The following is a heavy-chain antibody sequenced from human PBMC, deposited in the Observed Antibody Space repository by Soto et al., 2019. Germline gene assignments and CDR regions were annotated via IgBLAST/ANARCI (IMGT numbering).Heavy chain of an antibody. CDR1: GFTVSSNY. Sequence: PGGSLRLSCAVSGFTVSSNYMSWVRQPPGKGPEWVSDIYSGGSTYYADSVKGRFTISRDNSKNTLYLQMNSLRAEDTAVYYCARERDGHNPNWFDPWGQGTLVTVYS. CDR3: ARERDGHNPNWFDP. D-gene: IGHD2-8*01. J-gene: IGHJ5*02. V-gene: IGHV3-53*01. CDR2: IYSGGST.